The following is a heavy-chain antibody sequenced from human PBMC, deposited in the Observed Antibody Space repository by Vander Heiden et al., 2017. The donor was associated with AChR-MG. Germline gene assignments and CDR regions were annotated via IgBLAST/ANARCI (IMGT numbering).Heavy chain of an antibody. D-gene: IGHD1-1*01. CDR2: INQDESAR. CDR3: ARDNFMDV. CDR1: GFDFRNYW. Sequence: EMQLVESGGCLVQPGGSLSLSCVGSGFDFRNYWMAWVRQAPGKGLEWVANINQDESARHFVDSVRGRFSISRDNSKNSLYLQMNSLRDEDTALYYCARDNFMDVWGQGTTVTVAS. J-gene: IGHJ6*02. V-gene: IGHV3-7*01.